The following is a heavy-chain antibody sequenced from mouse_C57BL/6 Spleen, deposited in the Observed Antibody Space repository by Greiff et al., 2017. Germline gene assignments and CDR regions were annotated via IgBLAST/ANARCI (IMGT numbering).Heavy chain of an antibody. D-gene: IGHD1-1*01. CDR1: GYTFTSYW. V-gene: IGHV1-69*01. CDR2: IDPSDSYT. Sequence: QVQLQQPGAELVMPGASVKLSCKASGYTFTSYWMHWVKQRPGQGLEWIGEIDPSDSYTNYNQKFKGKSTLTVDKSSSTAYMQLSSLTSEDSAVYYGARGVYYGSSYGWYFDVWGTGTTVTVSS. CDR3: ARGVYYGSSYGWYFDV. J-gene: IGHJ1*03.